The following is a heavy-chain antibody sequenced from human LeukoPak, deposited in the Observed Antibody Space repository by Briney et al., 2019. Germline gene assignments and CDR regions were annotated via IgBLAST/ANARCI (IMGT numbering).Heavy chain of an antibody. V-gene: IGHV3-73*01. CDR1: GFTFSGSA. J-gene: IGHJ4*02. CDR3: TRWDCTTTGCYPFDY. CDR2: IRDKANSYAT. D-gene: IGHD2-2*01. Sequence: GGSQRLSCAASGFTFSGSAIHWVRQASGKGLEWVGRIRDKANSYATAYIASVKGRFTISRDDSKNTAYLRMSSLKTEDTAVYYCTRWDCTTTGCYPFDYWGQGTLVTVSS.